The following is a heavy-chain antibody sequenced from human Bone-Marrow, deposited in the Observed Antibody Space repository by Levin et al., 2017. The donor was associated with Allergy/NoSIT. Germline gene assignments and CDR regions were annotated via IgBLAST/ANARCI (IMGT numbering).Heavy chain of an antibody. CDR2: VNGGDGNA. CDR1: GFTFTSYS. J-gene: IGHJ6*02. V-gene: IGHV1-3*01. Sequence: ASVKVSCKASGFTFTSYSVHWVRRAPGHRLEYMGWVNGGDGNAKYSQKFQGKITLSRDTSATTAYMEVSSLRSEDTAVYYCAREYYYGTDVYDYYYYGMDVWGQGTTVTVS. D-gene: IGHD3-10*01. CDR3: AREYYYGTDVYDYYYYGMDV.